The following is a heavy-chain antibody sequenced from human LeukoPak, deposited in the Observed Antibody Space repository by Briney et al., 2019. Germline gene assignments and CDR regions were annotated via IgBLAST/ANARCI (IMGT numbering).Heavy chain of an antibody. D-gene: IGHD3-22*01. CDR3: AAFITTKLDY. Sequence: GGSLRLSCAYSGFTFRNHGMHWVPQAPGKGLEWVAVASTDEIKQWYADSVKGRFIISRDNSRNTVILEMNNLRTEDTAVYFCAAFITTKLDYWGQGILVTVSS. CDR1: GFTFRNHG. J-gene: IGHJ4*02. V-gene: IGHV3-30*03. CDR2: ASTDEIKQ.